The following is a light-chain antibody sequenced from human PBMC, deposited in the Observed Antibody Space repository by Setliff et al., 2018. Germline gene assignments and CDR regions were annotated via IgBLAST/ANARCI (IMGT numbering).Light chain of an antibody. Sequence: QSALTQPPSVSGAPGQRVTISCTGSGSNIGAGSDVHWYQFLPGTAPKLLIYGNMNRPSGVPDRFSGSKSATSASLAISGLQAEDEADYYCQSYDISLSGYVLGTGTKVTVL. V-gene: IGLV1-40*01. CDR2: GNM. CDR1: GSNIGAGSD. J-gene: IGLJ1*01. CDR3: QSYDISLSGYV.